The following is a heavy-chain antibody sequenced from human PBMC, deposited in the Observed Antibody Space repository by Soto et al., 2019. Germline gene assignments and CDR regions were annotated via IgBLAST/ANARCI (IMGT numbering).Heavy chain of an antibody. CDR2: IYYSGST. Sequence: SEALSPTCTFSGGSISSSSYYWGWVRQPPGKGLEWIGSIYYSGSTYYNPSLKSRVTISVDTSKNQFSLKLSSVTAADTAVYYCASPKIAFYNWFDPWGQGTLVTVSS. CDR1: GGSISSSSYY. CDR3: ASPKIAFYNWFDP. J-gene: IGHJ5*02. V-gene: IGHV4-39*01. D-gene: IGHD3-3*02.